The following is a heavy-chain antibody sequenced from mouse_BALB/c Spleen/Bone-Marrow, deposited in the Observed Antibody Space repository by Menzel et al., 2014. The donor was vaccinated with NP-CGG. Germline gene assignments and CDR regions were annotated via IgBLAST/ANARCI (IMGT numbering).Heavy chain of an antibody. V-gene: IGHV1S130*01. CDR3: AKGLTPDY. Sequence: QVQLQQSGSVLVRPGASVKLSCKASGYTFTSSWMHWAKQRPGQGLEWIGEIHPNSGNTNYNEKFKGKATLTSDKSSSTAYMELSSLTSEDSAVYYCAKGLTPDYWGQGTTLTVSS. CDR1: GYTFTSSW. D-gene: IGHD3-1*01. CDR2: IHPNSGNT. J-gene: IGHJ2*01.